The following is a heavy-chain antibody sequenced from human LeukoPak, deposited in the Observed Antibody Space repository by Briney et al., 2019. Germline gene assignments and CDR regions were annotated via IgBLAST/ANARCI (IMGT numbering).Heavy chain of an antibody. Sequence: SGTLSLTCAVSGGSFSGYYWSWIRQPPGKGLEWIGEINHSGSTNYNPSLKSRVTISVDTSKNQFSLELSSVTAADTAVYYCARGPKAEVPAARAFDPWGQGTLVTVSS. V-gene: IGHV4-34*01. D-gene: IGHD2-2*01. CDR2: INHSGST. CDR3: ARGPKAEVPAARAFDP. CDR1: GGSFSGYY. J-gene: IGHJ5*02.